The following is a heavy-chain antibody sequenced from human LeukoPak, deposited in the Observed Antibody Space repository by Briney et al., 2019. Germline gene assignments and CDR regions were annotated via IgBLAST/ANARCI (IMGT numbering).Heavy chain of an antibody. CDR2: IKEDGSVK. CDR3: ARDRAYSTYDY. V-gene: IGHV3-7*01. J-gene: IGHJ4*02. Sequence: GGSLRLSCTGSGFSFSNSWMTWVRQAPGKGLGWVADIKEDGSVKNYVEYVKGRFTISRDNAKNSLHLQMSSLRVEDTAVYYCARDRAYSTYDYWGQGTLVRVSS. D-gene: IGHD2/OR15-2a*01. CDR1: GFSFSNSW.